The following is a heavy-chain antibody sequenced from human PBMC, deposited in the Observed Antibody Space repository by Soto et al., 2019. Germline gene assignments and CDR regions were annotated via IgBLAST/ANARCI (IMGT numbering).Heavy chain of an antibody. J-gene: IGHJ6*02. Sequence: SVKVSCKASGGTFTNYAFSWLRQSPGQGPEWMGGIIPIFGTPDYAQKFQGRVIITADESTRTVSMELNSLRSDDTAVYYCARERSVGYCITTTCPKPFYYYAMDVWGQGTTGHRL. CDR3: ARERSVGYCITTTCPKPFYYYAMDV. CDR2: IIPIFGTP. V-gene: IGHV1-69*13. CDR1: GGTFTNYA. D-gene: IGHD2-2*01.